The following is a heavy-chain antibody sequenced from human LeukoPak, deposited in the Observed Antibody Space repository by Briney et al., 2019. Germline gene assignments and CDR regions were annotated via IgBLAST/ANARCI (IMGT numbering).Heavy chain of an antibody. J-gene: IGHJ6*02. CDR3: ARQPGIAAAGQYYYYYYGMDV. D-gene: IGHD6-13*01. Sequence: GGSLRLSCAASGFTASSNYMSWVRQAPGKGLEWVSVIYSGGSTYYADSVKGRFTISRDNSKNTLYLQMNSLRAEDTAVYYCARQPGIAAAGQYYYYYYGMDVWGQGTTVTVSS. CDR2: IYSGGST. V-gene: IGHV3-66*02. CDR1: GFTASSNY.